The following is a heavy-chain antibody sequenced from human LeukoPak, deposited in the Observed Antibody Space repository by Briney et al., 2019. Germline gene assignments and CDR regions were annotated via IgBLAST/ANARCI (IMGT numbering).Heavy chain of an antibody. Sequence: ASVKVSCKASGYTFTGYYMHWVRQAPGQGLEGMGWINPNSGGTNYAQKFQGRVTMTRDTSISTAYMELSRLRSDDTAVYYCARDHRLIAAAGEEQDYWGQGTLVTVSS. CDR3: ARDHRLIAAAGEEQDY. CDR2: INPNSGGT. D-gene: IGHD6-13*01. V-gene: IGHV1-2*02. CDR1: GYTFTGYY. J-gene: IGHJ4*02.